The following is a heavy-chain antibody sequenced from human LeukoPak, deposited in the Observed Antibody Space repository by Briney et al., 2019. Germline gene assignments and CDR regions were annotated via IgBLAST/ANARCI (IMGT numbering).Heavy chain of an antibody. CDR1: GGSISSYY. CDR2: IYYSGST. CDR3: ARGSPLGITMVRGANYGMDV. V-gene: IGHV4-59*01. D-gene: IGHD3-10*01. Sequence: SETLSLTCTVSGGSISSYYWSWIRQPPGKGLEWIRYIYYSGSTNYNPSLKSRVTISVDTSKNQFSLKLSSVTAADTAVYYCARGSPLGITMVRGANYGMDVWGQGTRVTVSS. J-gene: IGHJ6*02.